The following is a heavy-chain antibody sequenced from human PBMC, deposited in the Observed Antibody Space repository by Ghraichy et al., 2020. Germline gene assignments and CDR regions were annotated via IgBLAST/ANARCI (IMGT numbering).Heavy chain of an antibody. V-gene: IGHV1-69*05. J-gene: IGHJ4*02. Sequence: SVKVSCKASGGTFSSYAISWVRQAPGQGLEWMGGIIPIFGTANYAQKFQGRVTITTDESTSTAYMELSSLRSEDTAVYYCARSNYYERPGVYYFDYWGQGTLVTVSS. D-gene: IGHD3-22*01. CDR1: GGTFSSYA. CDR2: IIPIFGTA. CDR3: ARSNYYERPGVYYFDY.